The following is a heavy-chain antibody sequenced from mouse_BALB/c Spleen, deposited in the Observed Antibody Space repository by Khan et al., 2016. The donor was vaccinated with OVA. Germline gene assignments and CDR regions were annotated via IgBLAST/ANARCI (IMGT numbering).Heavy chain of an antibody. V-gene: IGHV5-6*01. CDR2: ISTGGHYT. CDR3: ARLAYYYDSEGFAY. CDR1: GFTFSTYG. Sequence: EVKLVESGGDLVEPGGSLKLSCVASGFTFSTYGMSWVRQTPDKRLEWVATISTGGHYTYYPDSVRGRFTISRDNAKNTLYLQMTSLKSEDTAMFYGARLAYYYDSEGFAYWGQGTLVTVSA. D-gene: IGHD1-1*01. J-gene: IGHJ3*01.